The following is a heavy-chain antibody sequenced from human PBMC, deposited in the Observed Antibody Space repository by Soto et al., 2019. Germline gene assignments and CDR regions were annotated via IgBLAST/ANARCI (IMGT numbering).Heavy chain of an antibody. CDR3: SSGRGTMTVGPFSAIDI. V-gene: IGHV5-51*01. CDR1: GYSFTSYW. CDR2: IYPGDSDT. J-gene: IGHJ3*02. Sequence: GASLKISCKGSGYSFTSYWIGWVRPMPGKGLEWMGIIYPGDSDTRYSPSFQGQVTISDDKSISTAYLPWSSLKVSDTAMYYCSSGRGTMTVGPFSAIDIWGQGTMVTVSS. D-gene: IGHD3-22*01.